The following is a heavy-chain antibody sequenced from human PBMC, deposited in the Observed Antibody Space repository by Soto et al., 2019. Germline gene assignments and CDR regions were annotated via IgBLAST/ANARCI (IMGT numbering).Heavy chain of an antibody. Sequence: EVQLVESGGGLVQPGGSLRLSCSASGFTFSSYAMHWVRQAPGKGLEYVSGISNNGGSTYYADSVKGRFTISRDNSKNTLYLQMSSLAAEDTVVYYCVKDKGATIKKVTMDVWGQGTTVTVSS. J-gene: IGHJ6*02. CDR1: GFTFSSYA. V-gene: IGHV3-64D*08. CDR2: ISNNGGST. D-gene: IGHD2-21*02. CDR3: VKDKGATIKKVTMDV.